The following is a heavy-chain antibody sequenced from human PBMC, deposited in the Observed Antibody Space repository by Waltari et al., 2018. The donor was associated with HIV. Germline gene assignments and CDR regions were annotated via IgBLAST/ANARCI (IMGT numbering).Heavy chain of an antibody. CDR2: MKSITDGGTT. V-gene: IGHV3-15*01. J-gene: IGHJ4*02. Sequence: EVQLVESGGGLVKPGGSLRLSCAVSGLPFSKDWMNWVRQAPGKGLEWVGRMKSITDGGTTDYASPVKGRFTISRDDSKNTLYLQMNSLKTEDTALYYCTTAPGGLRTWGQGTLVTVSS. CDR1: GLPFSKDW. D-gene: IGHD3-10*01. CDR3: TTAPGGLRT.